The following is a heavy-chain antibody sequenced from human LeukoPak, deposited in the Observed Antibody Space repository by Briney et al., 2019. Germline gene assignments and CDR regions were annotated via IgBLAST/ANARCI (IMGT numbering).Heavy chain of an antibody. CDR3: AREITVLRGGPRGKDY. Sequence: PGGSLRLSCAASGFTFSSYAMSWVRQAPGKGLEWVSAISGSGGSTYYADSVKGRFTISRDNSKNTLYLQMNSLRAEDTAVYYCAREITVLRGGPRGKDYWGQGTLVTVSS. CDR2: ISGSGGST. CDR1: GFTFSSYA. V-gene: IGHV3-23*01. J-gene: IGHJ4*02. D-gene: IGHD3-10*01.